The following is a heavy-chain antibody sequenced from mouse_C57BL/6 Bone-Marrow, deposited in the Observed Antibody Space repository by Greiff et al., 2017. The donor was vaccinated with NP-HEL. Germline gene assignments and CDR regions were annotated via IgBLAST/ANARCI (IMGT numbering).Heavy chain of an antibody. J-gene: IGHJ2*01. D-gene: IGHD1-2*01. CDR3: TRATTLRPYLDY. CDR2: INPNNGGT. CDR1: GYTFTDYY. Sequence: VQLQQSGPELVKPGASVKISCKASGYTFTDYYMNWVKQSHGKSLEWIGDINPNNGGTSYNQKFKGKATLTVDKSSSTAYMELRSLTSEDSAVYYCTRATTLRPYLDYWGQGTTLTVSS. V-gene: IGHV1-26*01.